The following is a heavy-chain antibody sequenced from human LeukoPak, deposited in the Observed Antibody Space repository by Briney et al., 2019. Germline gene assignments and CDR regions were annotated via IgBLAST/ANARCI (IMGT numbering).Heavy chain of an antibody. D-gene: IGHD6-19*01. CDR2: INHSGST. J-gene: IGHJ6*02. V-gene: IGHV4-34*01. Sequence: SETLSLTCAVYGGSFSGCYWSWIRQPPGKGLEWIGEINHSGSTNYNPSLKSRVTISVDTSKNQFSLKLSSVTAADTAVYYCARGAPSSGWYRGYYYYGMDVWGQGTTVTVSS. CDR3: ARGAPSSGWYRGYYYYGMDV. CDR1: GGSFSGCY.